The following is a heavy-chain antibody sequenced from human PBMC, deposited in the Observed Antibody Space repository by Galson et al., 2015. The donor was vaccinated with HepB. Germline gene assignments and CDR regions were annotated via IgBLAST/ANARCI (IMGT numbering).Heavy chain of an antibody. Sequence: SLSLSCAASGFTFSSYWMHWVRQAPGKGLVWVSRINSDGSSTSYADPVKGRFTISRDNAKNTLYLQMNSLRAEDTAVYYCARDWCSSTSCYTVDAFDIWGQGTMVTVSS. CDR3: ARDWCSSTSCYTVDAFDI. J-gene: IGHJ3*02. V-gene: IGHV3-74*01. CDR1: GFTFSSYW. CDR2: INSDGSST. D-gene: IGHD2-2*02.